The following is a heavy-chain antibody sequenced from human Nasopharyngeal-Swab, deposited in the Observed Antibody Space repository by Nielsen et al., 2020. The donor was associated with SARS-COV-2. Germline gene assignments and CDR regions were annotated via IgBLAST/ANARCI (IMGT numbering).Heavy chain of an antibody. Sequence: SGTLSLTCTVSGGSISSGDYYWSWIRQPPGKGLEWIGYIYYSGSTYYNPSLKSRVTISVDTSKNQFSLKLSSVTAADTAVYYCAREEDSGYDQPGDYWGQGTLVTVSS. CDR1: GGSISSGDYY. CDR2: IYYSGST. V-gene: IGHV4-30-4*01. D-gene: IGHD5-12*01. CDR3: AREEDSGYDQPGDY. J-gene: IGHJ4*02.